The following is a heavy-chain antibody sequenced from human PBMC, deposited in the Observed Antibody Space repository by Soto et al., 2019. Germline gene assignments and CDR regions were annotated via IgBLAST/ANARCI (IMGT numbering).Heavy chain of an antibody. J-gene: IGHJ6*03. V-gene: IGHV4-34*01. CDR3: ASSKGYCSSTSCYRLYYYYMDV. CDR1: GGSFSGYY. Sequence: SETLSLTCAVYGGSFSGYYWSWIRQPPGKGLEWIGEINHSGSTYYNPSLKSRVTISVDTSKNQFSLKLSSVTAADTAVYYCASSKGYCSSTSCYRLYYYYMDVWGKGTTVTVSS. CDR2: INHSGST. D-gene: IGHD2-2*01.